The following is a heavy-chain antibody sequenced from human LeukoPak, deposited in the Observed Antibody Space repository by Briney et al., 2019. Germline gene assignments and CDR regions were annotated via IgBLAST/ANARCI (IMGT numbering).Heavy chain of an antibody. Sequence: PGGSLRLSCAASGFTVSDNYMSWVRQAPGKGLEWVSVIYSDGSTYYADSVKGRFTISRDNSKNTLYLQMNSLRAEDTAVYYCAKDYSSGWRNAFDIWGQGTMVTVSS. V-gene: IGHV3-66*01. J-gene: IGHJ3*02. D-gene: IGHD6-19*01. CDR2: IYSDGST. CDR3: AKDYSSGWRNAFDI. CDR1: GFTVSDNY.